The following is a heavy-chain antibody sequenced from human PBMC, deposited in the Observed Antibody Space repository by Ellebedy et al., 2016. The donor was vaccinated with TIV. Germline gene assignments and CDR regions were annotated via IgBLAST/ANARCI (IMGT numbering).Heavy chain of an antibody. Sequence: GGSLRLSCAASGFTFSHHAFYWVRQAPGKGLEWVTIISYDGNNKFYLDSVEGRFSISRDNAKNSLYLQMKGLGAEDTAVYYCARAIYGASNLWGRGTLVTVSS. J-gene: IGHJ2*01. CDR2: ISYDGNNK. CDR3: ARAIYGASNL. D-gene: IGHD4-17*01. CDR1: GFTFSHHA. V-gene: IGHV3-30*04.